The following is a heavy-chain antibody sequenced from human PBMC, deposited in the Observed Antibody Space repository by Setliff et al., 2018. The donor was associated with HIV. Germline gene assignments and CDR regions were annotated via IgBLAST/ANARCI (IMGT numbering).Heavy chain of an antibody. CDR3: AGAPRLTMIRGVFDY. Sequence: PSETLSLTCTVSGGSISSYYWSWIRQPAGKGLEWIGHIYTSGKTHYSPSLKSRITISADTSKNQLSLNLSSVTAADTAVYYCAGAPRLTMIRGVFDYWGQGTLVTVSS. V-gene: IGHV4-4*07. J-gene: IGHJ4*02. CDR2: IYTSGKT. D-gene: IGHD3-10*01. CDR1: GGSISSYY.